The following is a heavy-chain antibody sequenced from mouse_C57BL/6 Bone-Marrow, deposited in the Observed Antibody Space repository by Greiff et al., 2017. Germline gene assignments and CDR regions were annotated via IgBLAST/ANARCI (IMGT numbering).Heavy chain of an antibody. J-gene: IGHJ3*01. Sequence: QVQLQQSGAELVRPGTSVKMSCKDSGYTFTNYWIGWAKQRPGHGLEWIGDIYPGGGYTNYNEKFKGKATLTADKSSSTAYMQFSSLTSEDSAIYYCARRDYGTLFAYWGQGTLVTVSA. CDR3: ARRDYGTLFAY. CDR1: GYTFTNYW. CDR2: IYPGGGYT. D-gene: IGHD1-1*01. V-gene: IGHV1-63*01.